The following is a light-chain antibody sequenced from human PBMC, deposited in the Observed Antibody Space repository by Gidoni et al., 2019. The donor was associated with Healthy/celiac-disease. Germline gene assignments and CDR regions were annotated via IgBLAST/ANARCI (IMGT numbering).Light chain of an antibody. V-gene: IGKV1-33*01. J-gene: IGKJ5*01. Sequence: DIQMTHSPSSLSASVGDRVTITCQASQDISIYLNWYQQKPGKAPKRLIYDASNLETGVPARFSGSGSGTDFTFTISSLQPEDIATYYCQQYDNLPITFGQGTRLEIK. CDR3: QQYDNLPIT. CDR2: DAS. CDR1: QDISIY.